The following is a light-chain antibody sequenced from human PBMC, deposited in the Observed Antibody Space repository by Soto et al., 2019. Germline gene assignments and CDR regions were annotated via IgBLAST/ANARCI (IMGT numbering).Light chain of an antibody. Sequence: QSLLTQPASVSGSPGQSITISCTGTTSDVGGYNYVSWFQQYPGKAPKLKIYEVSNRPSGVSNRFSGSKSGNTASLTISGLQAEDEADYYCSSYTSSSTWVFGGGTKLTVL. J-gene: IGLJ3*02. CDR1: TSDVGGYNY. CDR3: SSYTSSSTWV. CDR2: EVS. V-gene: IGLV2-14*01.